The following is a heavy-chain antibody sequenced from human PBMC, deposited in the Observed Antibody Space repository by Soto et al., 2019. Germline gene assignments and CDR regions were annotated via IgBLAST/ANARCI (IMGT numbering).Heavy chain of an antibody. Sequence: ASVKVSCKASGYTFTGYDMHWVRQAPGQGLEWMGWINPNSGGTNYAQKFQGRVTMTRDTSISTAYMELSRLRSDDTAVYYCARGRTTRGHFDYWGQGTLVTVSS. V-gene: IGHV1-2*02. CDR1: GYTFTGYD. CDR3: ARGRTTRGHFDY. CDR2: INPNSGGT. J-gene: IGHJ4*02. D-gene: IGHD3-10*01.